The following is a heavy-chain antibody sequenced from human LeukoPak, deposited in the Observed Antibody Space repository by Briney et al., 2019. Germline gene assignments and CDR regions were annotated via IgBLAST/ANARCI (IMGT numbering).Heavy chain of an antibody. J-gene: IGHJ4*02. V-gene: IGHV3-48*03. CDR1: GFTFSSYE. CDR3: ARCDSVTVVAAWSLDY. Sequence: GGSLRLSCAASGFTFSSYEMNWVRQAPGKGLEWVSYISSSGCTIYYADSVKGRFTISRDNAKNSLYLQMNSLRAEDTAVYYCARCDSVTVVAAWSLDYWGQGTLVTVSS. CDR2: ISSSGCTI. D-gene: IGHD2-15*01.